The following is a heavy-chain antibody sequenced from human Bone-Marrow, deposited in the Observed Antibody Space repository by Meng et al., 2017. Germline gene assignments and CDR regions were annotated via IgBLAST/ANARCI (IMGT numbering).Heavy chain of an antibody. J-gene: IGHJ4*02. Sequence: SVKVSCKASAGTFSSYAISWVRQATGQGLEWMGGIIPIFGTANYAQKFQGRVTITTDESTSTAYMELSSLRSEDTAVYYCARGPDPTKSSWYGFGFDYWGQGTLVTVSS. CDR3: ARGPDPTKSSWYGFGFDY. V-gene: IGHV1-69*05. CDR1: AGTFSSYA. CDR2: IIPIFGTA. D-gene: IGHD6-13*01.